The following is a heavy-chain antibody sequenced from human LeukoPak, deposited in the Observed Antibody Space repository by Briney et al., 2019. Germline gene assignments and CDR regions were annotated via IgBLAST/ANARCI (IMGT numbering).Heavy chain of an antibody. CDR2: ISYEDGSNK. CDR1: GFTFRSFV. CDR3: SKDLGVRYFDWLIPGSDY. J-gene: IGHJ4*02. Sequence: GGSLRLSCAASGFTFRSFVMHWVRQAPGKGLEWVAAISYEDGSNKYYADSVKGRFTISRDNSKYTVYLEMNSLRVEDTAMYYCSKDLGVRYFDWLIPGSDYWGQGTLVTVSS. D-gene: IGHD3-9*01. V-gene: IGHV3-30*04.